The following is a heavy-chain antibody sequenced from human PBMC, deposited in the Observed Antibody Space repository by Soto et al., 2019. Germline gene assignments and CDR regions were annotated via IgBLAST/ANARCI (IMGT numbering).Heavy chain of an antibody. J-gene: IGHJ5*02. CDR3: AKSLREYYDFFAFDP. V-gene: IGHV3-30*18. D-gene: IGHD3-3*01. CDR1: GFTFSSYG. Sequence: QVQLVESGGGVVQRGRSLRLCCAASGFTFSSYGMHWVRQAPGKGLEWVAVISYDGSNKYYADSVKGRFTISRDNSKNTLYLQMNSLRAEDTAVYYCAKSLREYYDFFAFDPWCQGTLVTVSS. CDR2: ISYDGSNK.